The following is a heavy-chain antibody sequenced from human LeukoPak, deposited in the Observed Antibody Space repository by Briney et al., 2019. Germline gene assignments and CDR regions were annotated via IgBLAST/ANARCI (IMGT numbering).Heavy chain of an antibody. CDR3: AKKLTN. Sequence: GGSLRLSCAASGFTFSSYGMHWFRQAPGKGLEWVAVISYDGSNKYYADSVKGRFTISRDNSKNTLYLQMNSLRAEDTAVYYCAKKLTNWGQGTLVTVSS. CDR2: ISYDGSNK. J-gene: IGHJ4*02. CDR1: GFTFSSYG. V-gene: IGHV3-30*18. D-gene: IGHD1-1*01.